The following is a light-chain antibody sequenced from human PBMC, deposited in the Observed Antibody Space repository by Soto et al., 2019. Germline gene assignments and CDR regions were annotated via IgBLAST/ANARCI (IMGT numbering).Light chain of an antibody. J-gene: IGKJ1*01. CDR1: QSISSW. V-gene: IGKV1-5*01. CDR3: QQTLSVPRT. CDR2: DAS. Sequence: DIQMTQSPSTLSASVGDRVTITCRASQSISSWLAWYQQKPGKAPKLLIYDASSLESGVPSRFSGSGSATEFTLTISSLQPDDFDTYYCQQTLSVPRTFALGTKVDIK.